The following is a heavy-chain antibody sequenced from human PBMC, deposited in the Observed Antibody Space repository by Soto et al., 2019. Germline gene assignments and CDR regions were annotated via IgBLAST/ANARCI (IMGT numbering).Heavy chain of an antibody. Sequence: QVHLVQSGAEVKKPGASVKVSCKASGYNFSTYGISWVRQAPGQGLEWMGWISGDSLNTKSAQKLQGRFTMTTDISAGTCCMDLRGLRSDDTAVYFCAREGPQQAQQTYFYFYGMDVWGQGTTVIVSS. V-gene: IGHV1-18*01. CDR2: ISGDSLNT. J-gene: IGHJ6*01. CDR3: AREGPQQAQQTYFYFYGMDV. D-gene: IGHD3-9*01. CDR1: GYNFSTYG.